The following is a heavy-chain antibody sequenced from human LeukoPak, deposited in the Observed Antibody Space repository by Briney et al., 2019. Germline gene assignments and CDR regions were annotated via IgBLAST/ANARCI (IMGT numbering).Heavy chain of an antibody. CDR3: ARVREATIAPFFDY. Sequence: SETLSLTCTVSGDSISSGDYYWTWIRQHPGKGLEWIGCIYYSGSTYYNLSLKSRVIISADTSNNHFSLKLSSVTAADTAVYYCARVREATIAPFFDYWGQGILVTVSS. V-gene: IGHV4-31*03. D-gene: IGHD6-13*01. J-gene: IGHJ4*02. CDR1: GDSISSGDYY. CDR2: IYYSGST.